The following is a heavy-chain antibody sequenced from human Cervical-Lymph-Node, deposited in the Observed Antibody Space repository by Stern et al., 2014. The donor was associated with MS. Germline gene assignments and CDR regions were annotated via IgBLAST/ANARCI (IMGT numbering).Heavy chain of an antibody. J-gene: IGHJ4*02. Sequence: EVQLVESGGGLVQPGGSLRLSCGASGFRFDDFAMHWVRQAPGKDLEGVSGVSWNGDNMDFADSVKGRFTISRDNGKNSLSLHMSSLTLEDTALYYCARTTRAKMDPPRPFDLWGQGALVIVSS. D-gene: IGHD5-24*01. CDR3: ARTTRAKMDPPRPFDL. V-gene: IGHV3-9*01. CDR2: VSWNGDNM. CDR1: GFRFDDFA.